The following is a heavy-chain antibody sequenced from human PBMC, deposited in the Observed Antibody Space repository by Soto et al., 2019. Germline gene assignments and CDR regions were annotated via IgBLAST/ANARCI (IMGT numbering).Heavy chain of an antibody. Sequence: EVQLVESGGGLVEPGGSLRLSCAASGFTVTNPWMSWVRQAPGKGLEWVGRIKSRTDGGITDYAAPVKGRFTISREDSKNTLYLQMNRLKTEDTAVYYCSTDKLLWIAGDDAFDIWGQGTMVTVSS. V-gene: IGHV3-15*01. D-gene: IGHD2-21*01. CDR2: IKSRTDGGIT. CDR1: GFTVTNPW. J-gene: IGHJ3*02. CDR3: STDKLLWIAGDDAFDI.